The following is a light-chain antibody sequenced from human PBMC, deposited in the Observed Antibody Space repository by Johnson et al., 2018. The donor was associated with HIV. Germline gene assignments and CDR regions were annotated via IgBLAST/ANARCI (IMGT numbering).Light chain of an antibody. CDR1: SSNIGNNY. V-gene: IGLV1-51*02. Sequence: QSVLTQPPSVSAAPGQKVTISCSGSSSNIGNNYVSWYQQLPGTAPKLLIYENNKRPSGIPDRFSGSTSGTSATLGITGLQTGDEADYYCGTWDSSLSAHYIFGTGTKVTVI. CDR3: GTWDSSLSAHYI. J-gene: IGLJ1*01. CDR2: ENN.